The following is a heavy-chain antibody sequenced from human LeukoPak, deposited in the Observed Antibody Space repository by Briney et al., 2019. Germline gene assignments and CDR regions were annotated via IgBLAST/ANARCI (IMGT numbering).Heavy chain of an antibody. V-gene: IGHV4-39*01. J-gene: IGHJ4*02. CDR2: IYYSGST. D-gene: IGHD6-13*01. CDR1: GGSISSYY. Sequence: NPSETLSLTCTVSGGSISSYYWSWIRQPPGKGLEWIGSIYYSGSTYYNPSLKSRVTISVDTSKNQFSLKLSSVTAADTAVYYCARLSAAGTYYFDYWGQGTLVTVSS. CDR3: ARLSAAGTYYFDY.